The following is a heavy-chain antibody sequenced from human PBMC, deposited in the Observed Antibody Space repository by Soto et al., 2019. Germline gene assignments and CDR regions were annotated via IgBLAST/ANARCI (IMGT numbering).Heavy chain of an antibody. D-gene: IGHD3-3*01. J-gene: IGHJ6*02. Sequence: TLSLTCTVSGGSISSVDYYWIWIRHPPGKGLEWIGYIYYSGSTYYNPSLKSRVTISVDTSKNQFSLKLSSVTAADTAVYYCARDPSAYYDFWSGYRPPRGMDVWGQGTTVTVS. CDR3: ARDPSAYYDFWSGYRPPRGMDV. CDR2: IYYSGST. CDR1: GGSISSVDYY. V-gene: IGHV4-30-4*01.